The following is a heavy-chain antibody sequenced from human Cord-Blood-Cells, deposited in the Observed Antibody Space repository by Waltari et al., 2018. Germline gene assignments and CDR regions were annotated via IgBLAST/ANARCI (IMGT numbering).Heavy chain of an antibody. V-gene: IGHV4-34*01. Sequence: QVQLQQWGAGLLQPSETLSPTCAASGGSFSGYYWRCIRQPPGKGLEWIGEINHSGSTNYNPSLKSRVTISVDTSKNQFSLKLSSVTAADTAVYYCARHVSRATTYWYFDLWGRGTLVTVSS. J-gene: IGHJ2*01. CDR3: ARHVSRATTYWYFDL. D-gene: IGHD1-26*01. CDR1: GGSFSGYY. CDR2: INHSGST.